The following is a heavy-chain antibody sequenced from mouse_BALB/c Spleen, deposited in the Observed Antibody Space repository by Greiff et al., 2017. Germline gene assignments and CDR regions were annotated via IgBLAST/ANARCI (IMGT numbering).Heavy chain of an antibody. CDR3: ARLGGNYEYFDV. J-gene: IGHJ1*01. CDR2: IYPYNGGT. D-gene: IGHD2-1*01. Sequence: EVQLQQSGPELVKPGASVKISCKASGYTFTDYNMHWVKQSHGKSLEWIGYIYPYNGGTGYNQKFKSKATLTVDNSSSTAYMELRSLTSEDSAVYYCARLGGNYEYFDVWGAGTTVTVSS. CDR1: GYTFTDYN. V-gene: IGHV1S29*02.